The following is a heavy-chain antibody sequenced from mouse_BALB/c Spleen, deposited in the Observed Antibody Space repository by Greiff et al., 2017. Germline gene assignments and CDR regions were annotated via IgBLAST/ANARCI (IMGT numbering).Heavy chain of an antibody. Sequence: VQLKQSGAELVKPGASVKLSCTASGFNIKDTYMHWVKQRPEQGLEWIGRIDPANGNTKYDPKFQGKATITADTSSNTAYLQLSSLTSEDTAVYYCARDYGHDFDYWGQGTTLTVSS. CDR1: GFNIKDTY. J-gene: IGHJ2*01. CDR2: IDPANGNT. D-gene: IGHD1-2*01. V-gene: IGHV14-3*02. CDR3: ARDYGHDFDY.